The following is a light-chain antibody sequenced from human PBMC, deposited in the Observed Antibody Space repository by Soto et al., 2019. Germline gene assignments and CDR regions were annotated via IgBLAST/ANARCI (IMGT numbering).Light chain of an antibody. Sequence: QSVLTQPPSVSGAPGQRVTISCTGSSSNIGAGYDVHWYQQLPGTAPKLLIYGNSNRPSGVPDRFSGSKSGTSASLAISGLQSEDEADYYCAAWDDYLNGVVFGGGTKLTVL. V-gene: IGLV1-40*01. J-gene: IGLJ2*01. CDR1: SSNIGAGYD. CDR3: AAWDDYLNGVV. CDR2: GNS.